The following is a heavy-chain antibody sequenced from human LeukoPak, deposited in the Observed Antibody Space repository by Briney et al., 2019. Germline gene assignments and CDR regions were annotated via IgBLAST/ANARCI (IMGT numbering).Heavy chain of an antibody. CDR3: ARVVKQWLGHHFDY. CDR1: GFTFSDYY. CDR2: ISSSGSTI. D-gene: IGHD6-19*01. J-gene: IGHJ4*02. V-gene: IGHV3-11*01. Sequence: GGPLRLSCAASGFTFSDYYMSWIRQAPGKGLEWVSYISSSGSTIYYADSVKGRFTISRDNAKNSLYLQMNSLRAEDTAVYYCARVVKQWLGHHFDYWGQGALVTVSS.